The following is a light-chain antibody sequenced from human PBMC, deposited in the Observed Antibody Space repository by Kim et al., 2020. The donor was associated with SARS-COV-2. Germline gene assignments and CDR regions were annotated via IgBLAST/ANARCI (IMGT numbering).Light chain of an antibody. Sequence: PPAISCMSSQSRSHSDGNTFLSWLHQRPGQPPRLLIYKVSIRFSGVPDRFSGSGAGNYFTLRISSVEAEDVGVYYCMQAAQFPWTFGQGTKVDIK. CDR2: KVS. CDR3: MQAAQFPWT. V-gene: IGKV2-24*01. CDR1: QSRSHSDGNTF. J-gene: IGKJ1*01.